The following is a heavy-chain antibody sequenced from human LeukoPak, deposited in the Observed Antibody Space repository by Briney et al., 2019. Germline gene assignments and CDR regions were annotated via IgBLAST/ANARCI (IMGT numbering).Heavy chain of an antibody. D-gene: IGHD3-10*01. CDR2: IYYNGST. CDR3: ARDPGSANYGSGSYSSYVDY. CDR1: GGSISSYD. J-gene: IGHJ4*02. Sequence: SETLSLTCTVSGGSISSYDWSWIRQPPGKGLEWIGNIYYNGSTNYNPSLKSRVTTSVDTSRNQFSLRVNSVTAADTAVYYCARDPGSANYGSGSYSSYVDYWGQGTLVTVSS. V-gene: IGHV4-59*01.